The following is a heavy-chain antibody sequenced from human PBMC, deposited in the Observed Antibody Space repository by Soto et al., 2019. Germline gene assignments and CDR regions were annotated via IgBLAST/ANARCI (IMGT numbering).Heavy chain of an antibody. CDR1: GFTFSDYG. CDR2: INSAGVNT. V-gene: IGHV3-23*01. Sequence: EVQLLESGGGLVQPGGSQILSCAASGFTFSDYGMSWVRQAPGKGLEWVSGINSAGVNTHYAGSVEGRFTISRDNSKNTLYLLMHSLRAEDTAIYYCAGQSWDTNYWGQGTLFTVSS. D-gene: IGHD1-26*01. CDR3: AGQSWDTNY. J-gene: IGHJ4*02.